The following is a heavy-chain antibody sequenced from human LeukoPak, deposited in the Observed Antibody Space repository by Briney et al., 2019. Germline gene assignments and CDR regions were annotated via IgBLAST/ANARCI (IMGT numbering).Heavy chain of an antibody. Sequence: GGSLRLSCAASGFTFSSYAMHWVRQAPGKGLEWVAVISYDGSSKYYADSVKGRFTISRDNSKNTLYLQMNSLRAEDTAVYYCARVGFGCSSTSCYRGGLNWFDPWGQGTLVTISS. CDR3: ARVGFGCSSTSCYRGGLNWFDP. J-gene: IGHJ5*02. V-gene: IGHV3-30-3*01. CDR1: GFTFSSYA. D-gene: IGHD2-2*02. CDR2: ISYDGSSK.